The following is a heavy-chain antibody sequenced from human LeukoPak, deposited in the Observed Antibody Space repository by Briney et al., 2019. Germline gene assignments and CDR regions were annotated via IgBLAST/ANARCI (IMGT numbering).Heavy chain of an antibody. CDR2: IKQDGSKK. J-gene: IGHJ4*02. Sequence: GGSLRLSFVASGFPFSMYWMTWVRQAPGKGLEWVAHIKQDGSKKSYVDSVKGRFTISRDNAKNSLYLQMNSLRAEDTAIYYCTRVGYIDEGIDYWGQGTLVTVSS. V-gene: IGHV3-7*04. CDR1: GFPFSMYW. D-gene: IGHD5-24*01. CDR3: TRVGYIDEGIDY.